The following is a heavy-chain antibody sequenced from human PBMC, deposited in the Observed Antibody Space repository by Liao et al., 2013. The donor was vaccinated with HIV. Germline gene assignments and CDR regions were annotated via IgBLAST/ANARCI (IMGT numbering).Heavy chain of an antibody. D-gene: IGHD3-3*01. CDR1: GVSISTGGFY. CDR3: ARAYTVFGVKAHWYFDL. V-gene: IGHV4-61*02. Sequence: QVRLQESGPGLVRPAQTLSLTCSVFGVSISTGGFYWNWIRQPAGKGLEWIGRIHFDGTTNHNPSLVSRVSISLDTSRNQVSLSLTSVTAADTAVYYCARAYTVFGVKAHWYFDLWGRGTHVTVSS. CDR2: IHFDGTT. J-gene: IGHJ2*01.